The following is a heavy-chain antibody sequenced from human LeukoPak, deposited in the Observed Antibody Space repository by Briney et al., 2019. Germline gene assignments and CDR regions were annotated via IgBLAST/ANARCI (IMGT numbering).Heavy chain of an antibody. Sequence: SETLSLTCTVSGGSIISSTSYWTWIRQPPGKGLEWIGEIYHSGSTNYNPSLKSRVTISVDKSKNQFSLKLSSVTAADTAVYYCARVGTATKRNWFDPWGQGTLVTVSS. CDR2: IYHSGST. CDR3: ARVGTATKRNWFDP. V-gene: IGHV4-39*07. J-gene: IGHJ5*02. D-gene: IGHD1-1*01. CDR1: GGSIISSTSY.